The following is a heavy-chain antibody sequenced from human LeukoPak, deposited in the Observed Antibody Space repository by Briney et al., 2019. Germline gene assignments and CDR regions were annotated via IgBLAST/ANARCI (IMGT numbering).Heavy chain of an antibody. J-gene: IGHJ5*02. CDR2: IDRPAKSYAT. CDR1: GFTLSDSA. CDR3: TRDRGTYNWLDP. D-gene: IGHD1-26*01. Sequence: GGPLRLSCAASGFTLSDSAIHWFRQASGKGLEWVGLIDRPAKSYATAYGASVGGRFTISRDDSKNTAYLQMDSLKTEDTALYYCTRDRGTYNWLDPWGQGTLVTVSS. V-gene: IGHV3-73*01.